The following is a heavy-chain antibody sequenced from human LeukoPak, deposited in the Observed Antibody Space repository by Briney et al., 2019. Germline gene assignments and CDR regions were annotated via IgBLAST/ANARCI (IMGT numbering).Heavy chain of an antibody. CDR1: DGSFSGYY. CDR2: INHSGST. V-gene: IGHV4-34*01. Sequence: SETLSLTCAVYDGSFSGYYWSWIRQPPGKGLEWIGEINHSGSTNYNPSLKSRVTISVYTSKNQFSLKLSSVTAADTAVYYCARGDGGYSGYDSYYYYMDVWGKGTTVTVSS. J-gene: IGHJ6*03. CDR3: ARGDGGYSGYDSYYYYMDV. D-gene: IGHD5-12*01.